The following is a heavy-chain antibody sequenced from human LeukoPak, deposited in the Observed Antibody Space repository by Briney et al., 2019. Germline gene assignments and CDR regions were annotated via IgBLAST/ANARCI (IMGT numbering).Heavy chain of an antibody. CDR3: AITSARGTYRFLDY. CDR1: GYTFTNYA. CDR2: ISPYNGNT. V-gene: IGHV1-18*01. D-gene: IGHD3-16*02. Sequence: VASVKVSCKASGYTFTNYAITWVRQAPGQGLEWMGWISPYNGNTNFAQNLQGRVTMTTDTATSTAYKELRDLRSDDTAMYYCAITSARGTYRFLDYWGQGTLVTVSS. J-gene: IGHJ4*02.